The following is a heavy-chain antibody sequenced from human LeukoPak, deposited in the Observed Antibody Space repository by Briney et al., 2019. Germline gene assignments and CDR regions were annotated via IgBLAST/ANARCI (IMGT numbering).Heavy chain of an antibody. CDR3: ARDYQLLYGGVYYYYGMDV. CDR2: IIPIFGTA. D-gene: IGHD2-2*02. J-gene: IGHJ6*02. Sequence: SVKVSCKASGGTFSSYAISWVRQAPGQGLEWMGGIIPIFGTANYAQKFQGRVTITADESTSTAYMELSSLRSEDTAVYYCARDYQLLYGGVYYYYGMDVWGQGTTVTVSS. CDR1: GGTFSSYA. V-gene: IGHV1-69*13.